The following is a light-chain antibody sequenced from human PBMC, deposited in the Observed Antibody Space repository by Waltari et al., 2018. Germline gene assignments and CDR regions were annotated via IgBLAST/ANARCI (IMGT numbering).Light chain of an antibody. Sequence: YDLTQPSSVSVSPGQTATITCSGDVLAEKYVRGFPQKPGQAPTLILYKDTERPSGIPDRFSGSNSGTTVTLTISGVQAEDEADYYCQSADSTSTHVVFGGGTKLTVL. V-gene: IGLV3-25*03. CDR3: QSADSTSTHVV. CDR1: VLAEKY. J-gene: IGLJ2*01. CDR2: KDT.